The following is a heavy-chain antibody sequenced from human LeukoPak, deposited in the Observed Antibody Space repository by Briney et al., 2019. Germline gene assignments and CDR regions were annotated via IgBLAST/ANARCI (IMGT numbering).Heavy chain of an antibody. CDR3: ARLYSSGWADY. Sequence: GGSLRLSCAASGYTFSSHGMYWARQAPGKGLEWVALIWYDGSQKYYADSVKGRFTISRDNSKNTLSLQMDSLRAEDTAVYFCARLYSSGWADYWGQGTLVTVSS. CDR1: GYTFSSHG. V-gene: IGHV3-33*01. D-gene: IGHD6-19*01. CDR2: IWYDGSQK. J-gene: IGHJ4*02.